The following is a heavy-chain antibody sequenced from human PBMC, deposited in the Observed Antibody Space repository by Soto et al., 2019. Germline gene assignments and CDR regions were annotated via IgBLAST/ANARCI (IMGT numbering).Heavy chain of an antibody. D-gene: IGHD6-13*01. CDR3: ARESIEASGSYYGIDV. J-gene: IGHJ6*02. CDR1: GFTFSSDS. V-gene: IGHV3-21*01. Sequence: GGSLRLSSAASGFTFSSDSMNWVRQAPGKGVEWVSSISSSSSYIYYADSVKGRFTISRDNAKTSLYLQMNSLRAEDTAVYYCARESIEASGSYYGIDVWGQGTTVTVSS. CDR2: ISSSSSYI.